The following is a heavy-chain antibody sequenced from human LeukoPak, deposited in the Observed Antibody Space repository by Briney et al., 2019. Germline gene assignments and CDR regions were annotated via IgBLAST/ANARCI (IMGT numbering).Heavy chain of an antibody. D-gene: IGHD3-22*01. CDR3: ARGGSSGYYYG. CDR1: GVSISSYY. Sequence: SETLSLTCTVSGVSISSYYWSWIRQPAGKGLEWIGRLYTSGSTNYNPSLKSRVTMSVDTSKNQFSLKLTSMTAADTAVYYCARGGSSGYYYGWGQGILVTVSS. CDR2: LYTSGST. J-gene: IGHJ4*02. V-gene: IGHV4-4*07.